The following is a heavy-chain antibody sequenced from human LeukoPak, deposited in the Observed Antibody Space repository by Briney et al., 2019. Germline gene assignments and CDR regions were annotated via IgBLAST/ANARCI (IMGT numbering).Heavy chain of an antibody. CDR1: GFTFSSYS. V-gene: IGHV3-23*01. D-gene: IGHD3-22*01. CDR2: ISGSGGST. CDR3: AKDGGTMIVVVITAFDY. Sequence: GGSLRLSCAASGFTFSSYSMNWVRQAPGKGLEWVSAISGSGGSTYYADSVKGRFTISRDNSKNTLYLQMNSLRAEDTAVYYCAKDGGTMIVVVITAFDYWGQGTLVTVSS. J-gene: IGHJ4*02.